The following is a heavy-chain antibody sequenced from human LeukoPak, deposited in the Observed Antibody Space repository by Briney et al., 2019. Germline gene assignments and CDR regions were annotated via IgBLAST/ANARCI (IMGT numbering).Heavy chain of an antibody. Sequence: PGGSLRLSCAASGFTFSSYWMHWVRQAPGKGLVWVSRINSDGSSTSYADSVKGRFTISRDNAKNTLYLQMNSLRPEDTALYYCAKDFEMATNSGRYFDNWGQGALVTVSS. D-gene: IGHD5-24*01. CDR2: INSDGSST. V-gene: IGHV3-74*01. CDR3: AKDFEMATNSGRYFDN. CDR1: GFTFSSYW. J-gene: IGHJ4*02.